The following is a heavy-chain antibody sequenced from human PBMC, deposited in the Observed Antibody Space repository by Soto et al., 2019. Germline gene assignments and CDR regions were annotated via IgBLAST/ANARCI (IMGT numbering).Heavy chain of an antibody. J-gene: IGHJ3*01. CDR1: GYNFTSYG. V-gene: IGHV1-18*01. CDR2: ISPHNDRT. Sequence: QVQLVQSGADVKKPGASVKVSCKASGYNFTSYGISWVRQAPGQGLEWMGWISPHNDRTKYARRFHDRVTMTTETPTSTVYMEPGSLRSDDTAVYSCARDLYYSSGRYCDHDAF. D-gene: IGHD6-19*01. CDR3: ARDLYYSSGRYCDHDAF.